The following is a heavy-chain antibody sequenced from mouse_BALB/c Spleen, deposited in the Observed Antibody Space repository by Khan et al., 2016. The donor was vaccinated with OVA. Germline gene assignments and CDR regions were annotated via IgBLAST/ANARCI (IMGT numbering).Heavy chain of an antibody. V-gene: IGHV1-4*01. D-gene: IGHD2-5*01. J-gene: IGHJ3*01. CDR2: INPSSGYT. CDR3: AREGAYYRNYGWFAY. CDR1: GYTFTSYT. Sequence: LQESGAELARPGASVKMSCKASGYTFTSYTMHWVKQRPGQGLEWIGYINPSSGYTNYNQKFKDKATLTEDKSSSTAYMQLSSLTSEDSADYYCAREGAYYRNYGWFAYWGQGTLVTVSA.